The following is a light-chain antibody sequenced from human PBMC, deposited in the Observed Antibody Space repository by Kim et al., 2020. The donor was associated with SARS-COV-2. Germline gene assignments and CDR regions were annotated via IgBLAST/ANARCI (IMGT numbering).Light chain of an antibody. CDR2: ANN. CDR3: CPEGNGGTQFA. V-gene: IGLV3-19*01. J-gene: IGLJ1*01. CDR1: SVIYFD. Sequence: AGGQAGRITCQGDSVIYFDAAWYQKQPRQAPILVIDANNRPPAGIPDRSSGCSAGNAASLTIAGDLAEEEADYCCCPEGNGGTQFAFGTGTKVTVL.